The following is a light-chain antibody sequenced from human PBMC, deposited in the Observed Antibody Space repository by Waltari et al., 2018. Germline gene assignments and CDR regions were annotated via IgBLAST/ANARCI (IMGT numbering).Light chain of an antibody. Sequence: IQLTPSPSTLSASVGDRVTISCRASQSISTWFAWYQERPGKVPKLLIYQASTLKSGVPSRFSGSGSGTEFTLTISSLQPDDFATYYCQQHSTYPITFGQGTRLEIK. V-gene: IGKV1-5*03. J-gene: IGKJ5*01. CDR3: QQHSTYPIT. CDR1: QSISTW. CDR2: QAS.